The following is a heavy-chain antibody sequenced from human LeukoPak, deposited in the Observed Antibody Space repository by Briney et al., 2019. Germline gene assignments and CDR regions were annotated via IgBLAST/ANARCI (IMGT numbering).Heavy chain of an antibody. Sequence: GGSLRLSCAASGFTFDDYTMHWVRQAPGKGLEWVSLISWDGGSTYYADSVKGRFTISRDNSKNSLYLQMNSLRTEDTALYYCAKSCSSTSCGLGFDYWGQGTLVTVSS. CDR2: ISWDGGST. J-gene: IGHJ4*02. CDR1: GFTFDDYT. V-gene: IGHV3-43*01. CDR3: AKSCSSTSCGLGFDY. D-gene: IGHD2-2*01.